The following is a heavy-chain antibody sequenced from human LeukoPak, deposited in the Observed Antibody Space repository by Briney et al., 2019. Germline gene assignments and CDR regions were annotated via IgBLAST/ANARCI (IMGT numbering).Heavy chain of an antibody. Sequence: SETLSLTCTVSGGSISSSSYYWGWIRQPPGKGLEWIGSIYYSGSTYYNPSLKSRVTISVDTSKNQFSLKLSSVTAADTAVYYCARDHDSSGYRTGLFDYWGQGTLVTVSS. V-gene: IGHV4-39*07. J-gene: IGHJ4*02. D-gene: IGHD3-22*01. CDR3: ARDHDSSGYRTGLFDY. CDR2: IYYSGST. CDR1: GGSISSSSYY.